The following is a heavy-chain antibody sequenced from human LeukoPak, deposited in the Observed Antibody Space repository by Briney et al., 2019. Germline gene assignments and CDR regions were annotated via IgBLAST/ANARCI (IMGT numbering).Heavy chain of an antibody. V-gene: IGHV4-39*07. D-gene: IGHD3-10*01. CDR2: IYYSGST. Sequence: PSETLSLTCIVSGGSITSGSYYWGWIRQPPGKGLEWIGSIYYSGSTYDNPSLKSRVTISVDTSKNRFSLRLSSVTAADTAVYYCARDPYGSGGFDYWGQGTLVTVSS. CDR1: GGSITSGSYY. J-gene: IGHJ4*02. CDR3: ARDPYGSGGFDY.